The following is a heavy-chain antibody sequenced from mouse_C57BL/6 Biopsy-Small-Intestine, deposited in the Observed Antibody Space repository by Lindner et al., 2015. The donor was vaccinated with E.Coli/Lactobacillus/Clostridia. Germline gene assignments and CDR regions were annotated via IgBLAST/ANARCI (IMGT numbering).Heavy chain of an antibody. J-gene: IGHJ1*03. CDR1: GYTFTNYA. CDR3: ARDPPYDSSGYFSYYYYMDV. Sequence: VKVSCKASGYTFTNYAMNWVRQAPGQGLEWLGWINTKTGNPTYAQGFTGRSVFSLDTSVSTAYLQISSLKAEDTAVYYCARDPPYDSSGYFSYYYYMDVWGKGTTVTVSS. CDR2: INTKTGNP. V-gene: IGHV9-3*02. D-gene: IGHD1-1*01.